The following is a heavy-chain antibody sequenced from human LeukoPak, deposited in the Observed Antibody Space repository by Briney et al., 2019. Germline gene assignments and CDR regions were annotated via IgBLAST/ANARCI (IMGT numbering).Heavy chain of an antibody. D-gene: IGHD6-13*01. J-gene: IGHJ6*02. CDR3: ARGKVEYSSSWSPLFDYYYYGMDV. Sequence: ASVKVSCKASGYTFTKYSISWVRQAPGQGLEWMGRTGVNTNYAQEFQDRVTMTTDTSTSTAYMDLRSLRSDDTAVYYCARGKVEYSSSWSPLFDYYYYGMDVWGQGTTVTVSS. CDR2: TGVNT. CDR1: GYTFTKYS. V-gene: IGHV1-18*01.